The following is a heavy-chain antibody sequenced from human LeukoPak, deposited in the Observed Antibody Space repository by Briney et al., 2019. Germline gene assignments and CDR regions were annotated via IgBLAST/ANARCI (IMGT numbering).Heavy chain of an antibody. J-gene: IGHJ4*02. CDR3: TTGVYYYDSSGYYRLDY. CDR2: IKSKTDGGTT. CDR1: GFTFSSYA. Sequence: PGGSLRLSCAASGFTFSSYAMHWVRQAPGKGLEWVGRIKSKTDGGTTDYAAPVKGRFTISRDDSKNTLYLQMNSLKTEDTAVYYCTTGVYYYDSSGYYRLDYWSQGTLVTVSS. V-gene: IGHV3-15*07. D-gene: IGHD3-22*01.